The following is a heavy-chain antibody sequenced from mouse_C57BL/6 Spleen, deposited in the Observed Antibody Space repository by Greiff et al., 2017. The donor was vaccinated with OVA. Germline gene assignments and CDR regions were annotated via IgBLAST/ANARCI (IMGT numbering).Heavy chain of an antibody. CDR2: IDPETGGT. Sequence: LVESGAELVRPGASVTLSCKASGYTFTDYEMHWVKQTPVHGLEWIGAIDPETGGTAYNQKFKGKAILTADKSSSTAYMELRSLTSEDSAVYYCTPFDVWGTGTTVTVSS. CDR1: GYTFTDYE. J-gene: IGHJ1*03. V-gene: IGHV1-15*01. CDR3: TPFDV.